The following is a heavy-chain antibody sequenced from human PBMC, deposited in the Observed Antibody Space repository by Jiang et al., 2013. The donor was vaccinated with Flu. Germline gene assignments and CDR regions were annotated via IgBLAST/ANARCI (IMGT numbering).Heavy chain of an antibody. V-gene: IGHV4-38-2*01. CDR2: IYHSGST. D-gene: IGHD3-10*01. CDR1: GYSISSGYY. CDR3: ARNPHNMVRGVITVYYFDY. Sequence: GSGLVKPSETLSLTCVVSGYSISSGYYWGWIRQPPGKGLEWIGSIYHSGSTYYNPSLKSRVTISVDTSKNQFSLELSSVTAADTAVYYCARNPHNMVRGVITVYYFDYWGQGTLVTVSS. J-gene: IGHJ4*02.